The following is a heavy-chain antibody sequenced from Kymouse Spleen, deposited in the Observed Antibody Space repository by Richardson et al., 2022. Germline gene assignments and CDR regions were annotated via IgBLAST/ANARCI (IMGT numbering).Heavy chain of an antibody. D-gene: IGHD6-19*01. CDR2: IYYSGST. V-gene: IGHV4-39*01. CDR3: ARGGYSSGWYNWFDP. J-gene: IGHJ5*02. Sequence: QLQLQESGPGLVKPSETLSLTCTVSGGSISSSSYYWGWIRQPPGKGLEWIGSIYYSGSTYYNPSLKSRVTISVDTSKNQFSLKLSSVTAADTAVYYCARGGYSSGWYNWFDPWGQGTLVTVSS. CDR1: GGSISSSSYY.